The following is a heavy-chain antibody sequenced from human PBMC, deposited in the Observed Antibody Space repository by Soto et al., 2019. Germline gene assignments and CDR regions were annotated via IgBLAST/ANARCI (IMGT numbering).Heavy chain of an antibody. CDR1: GGSISSGGYY. J-gene: IGHJ5*02. CDR3: AVGRGIDGNWFDP. V-gene: IGHV4-31*03. Sequence: SETLSLTCTVPGGSISSGGYYWSWIRQHPGKGLEWIGYIYYSGSTYYNPSLKSRVTISVDTSKNQFSLKLSSVTAADTAVYYCAVGRGIDGNWFDPWGQGTLVTVSS. D-gene: IGHD3-16*02. CDR2: IYYSGST.